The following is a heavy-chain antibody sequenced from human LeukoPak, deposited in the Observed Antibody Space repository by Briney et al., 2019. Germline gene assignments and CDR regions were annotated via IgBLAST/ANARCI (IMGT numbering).Heavy chain of an antibody. CDR1: GFTFDDYA. CDR3: AKGTGYSSGWYVLDYYYYGMDV. D-gene: IGHD6-19*01. CDR2: ISWNSGSI. Sequence: GRSLRLSCAASGFTFDDYAMHWVRQAPGKGLEWVSGISWNSGSIGYADSVKGRFTISRDNAKNSLYLQMNSLRAEDTALYYCAKGTGYSSGWYVLDYYYYGMDVWGQGTTVTVSS. V-gene: IGHV3-9*01. J-gene: IGHJ6*02.